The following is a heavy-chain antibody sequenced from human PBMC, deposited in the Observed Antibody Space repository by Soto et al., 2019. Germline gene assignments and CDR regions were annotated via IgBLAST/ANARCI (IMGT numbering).Heavy chain of an antibody. CDR2: IYNSGST. V-gene: IGHV4-61*01. CDR3: ARVGPIAYYFDY. J-gene: IGHJ4*02. Sequence: SETLSLTCTVSGGSVSSGSYYWSWIRQPPGKGLEWIGYIYNSGSTNYNPSLKSRVTISVDTSKKQFSLKLSSVTAADTAVYYCARVGPIAYYFDYWGQGTLVTVSS. CDR1: GGSVSSGSYY. D-gene: IGHD3-10*01.